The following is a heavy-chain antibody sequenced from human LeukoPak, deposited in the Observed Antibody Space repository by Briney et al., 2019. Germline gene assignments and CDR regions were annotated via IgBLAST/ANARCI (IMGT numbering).Heavy chain of an antibody. J-gene: IGHJ3*02. V-gene: IGHV7-4-1*02. Sequence: ASVKVSCKASGYTFTSYAVNWVRQAPGQGLEWMGWINTNTGNPTYAQGFTGRFVFSLDTSVSTAYLQISSLKAEDTAVYYCARGETIVVVTASDAFDIWGQGTMVTVSS. CDR3: ARGETIVVVTASDAFDI. D-gene: IGHD2-21*02. CDR1: GYTFTSYA. CDR2: INTNTGNP.